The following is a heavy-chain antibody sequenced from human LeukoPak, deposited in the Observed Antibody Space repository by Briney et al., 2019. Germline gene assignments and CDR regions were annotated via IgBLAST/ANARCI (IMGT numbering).Heavy chain of an antibody. CDR2: ISNDGSPK. CDR3: ARRESVAMGSIDY. J-gene: IGHJ4*02. V-gene: IGHV3-30*01. D-gene: IGHD2-2*01. CDR1: GFTFSNDP. Sequence: PGGSLRLSCAASGFTFSNDPMHWVRQAPGKGLDWVAVISNDGSPKYYADSVKGRFTISRDNSKNTLFLQMESMTTEGSAVYFCARRESVAMGSIDYWGQGTLVTVSS.